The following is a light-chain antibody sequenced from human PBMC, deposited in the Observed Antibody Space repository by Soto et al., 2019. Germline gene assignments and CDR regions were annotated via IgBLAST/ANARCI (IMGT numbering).Light chain of an antibody. V-gene: IGKV1-5*03. Sequence: DIQMTQSPSTLSASIGDRVTITCRASQNIRSWLAWYQQKPGKAPELLIYSASGLESGVPSRFSGSGFGTEFTLTISSLQPDDFATYYCQEYNGDSALTFGGGTKVEIK. CDR3: QEYNGDSALT. CDR2: SAS. CDR1: QNIRSW. J-gene: IGKJ4*01.